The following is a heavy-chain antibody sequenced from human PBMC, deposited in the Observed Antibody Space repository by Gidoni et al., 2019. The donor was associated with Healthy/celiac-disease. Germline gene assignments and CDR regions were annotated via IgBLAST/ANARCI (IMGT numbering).Heavy chain of an antibody. CDR3: AREWGGSIAAPAHWFDP. J-gene: IGHJ5*02. Sequence: QVQLQQSGPGLVKPSQTLSLTRAISGDSVSSTSPAWNWIRQSPSRGLEWLGGTDYRSKWYNDYAVSVKSRITINPDTSKNQFSLQLNSVTPEDTAVYYGAREWGGSIAAPAHWFDPWGQGTLVTVSS. CDR2: TDYRSKWYN. D-gene: IGHD6-6*01. CDR1: GDSVSSTSPA. V-gene: IGHV6-1*01.